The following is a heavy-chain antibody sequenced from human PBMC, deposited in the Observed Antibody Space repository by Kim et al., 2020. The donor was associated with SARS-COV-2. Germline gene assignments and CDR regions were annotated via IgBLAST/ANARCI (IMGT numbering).Heavy chain of an antibody. Sequence: GGSLRLSCAASGFTFSGSAMHWVRQASGKGLEWVGRIRSKANSYATAYAASVKGRFTISRDDSKNTAYLQMNSLKTEDTAVYYCAVAGHQGDYWGQGTLVTVSS. CDR3: AVAGHQGDY. J-gene: IGHJ4*02. V-gene: IGHV3-73*01. D-gene: IGHD6-19*01. CDR1: GFTFSGSA. CDR2: IRSKANSYAT.